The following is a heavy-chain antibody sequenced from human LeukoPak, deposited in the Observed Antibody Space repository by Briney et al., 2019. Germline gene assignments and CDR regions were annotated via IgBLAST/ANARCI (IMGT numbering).Heavy chain of an antibody. CDR1: AFSFSDYN. Sequence: GGSLRLSCAASAFSFSDYNMNWVRQAPGEGLEWVSSITSTGSYIYYADSVKGRFTISRDNAKNSLFLQLNSLRAEDTAVYYCARDPYSGTYSDYYYYYMDVWGKGTTVTVSS. V-gene: IGHV3-21*01. CDR3: ARDPYSGTYSDYYYYYMDV. J-gene: IGHJ6*03. CDR2: ITSTGSYI. D-gene: IGHD1-26*01.